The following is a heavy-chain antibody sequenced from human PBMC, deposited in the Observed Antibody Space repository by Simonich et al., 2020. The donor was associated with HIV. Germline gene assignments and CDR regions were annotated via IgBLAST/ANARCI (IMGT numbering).Heavy chain of an antibody. CDR1: GFTFSSYS. D-gene: IGHD6-19*01. Sequence: EVQLVESGGGLVKPGGSLRLSCAASGFTFSSYSMNWVRQAPGKGIEWVSSISSSSSYIYYADSVKGRFTISRDNAKSSLYLQMNSLRAEDTAVYYCARDPGSGWSFLYYYYMDVWGKGTTVTVSS. J-gene: IGHJ6*03. CDR2: ISSSSSYI. V-gene: IGHV3-21*01. CDR3: ARDPGSGWSFLYYYYMDV.